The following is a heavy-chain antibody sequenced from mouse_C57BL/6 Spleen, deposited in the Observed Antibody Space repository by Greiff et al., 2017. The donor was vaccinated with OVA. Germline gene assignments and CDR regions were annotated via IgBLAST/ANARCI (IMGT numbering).Heavy chain of an antibody. CDR1: GYSITSGYY. CDR2: ISYDGSN. J-gene: IGHJ1*03. D-gene: IGHD1-1*01. CDR3: ARYGSSSYWYFDV. Sequence: DVKLVESGPGLVKPSQSLSLTCSVTGYSITSGYYWNWIRQFPGNKLEWMGYISYDGSNNYNPSLKNRISITRDTSKNQFFLKLNSVTTEDTATYYCARYGSSSYWYFDVWGTGTTVTVSS. V-gene: IGHV3-6*01.